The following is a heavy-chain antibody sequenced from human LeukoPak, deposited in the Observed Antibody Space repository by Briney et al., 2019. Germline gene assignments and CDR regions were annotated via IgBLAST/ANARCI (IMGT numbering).Heavy chain of an antibody. Sequence: GGSLRLSCAASGFTFSDYYMSWIRQAPGKGLEWVSYISSSGSTIYYADSVKGRFTISRDNAKNSLYLQMNSLRSEDTAVYYCARVFQEPKITIFGVVTPYYYYGMDVWGQGTTVTVSS. CDR2: ISSSGSTI. CDR3: ARVFQEPKITIFGVVTPYYYYGMDV. V-gene: IGHV3-11*01. CDR1: GFTFSDYY. D-gene: IGHD3-3*01. J-gene: IGHJ6*02.